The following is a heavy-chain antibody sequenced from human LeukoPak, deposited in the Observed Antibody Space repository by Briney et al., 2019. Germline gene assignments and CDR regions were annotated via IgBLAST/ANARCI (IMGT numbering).Heavy chain of an antibody. V-gene: IGHV4-59*12. Sequence: KPSETLSLTCTVSGGSISSYYWSWIRQPPGKGLEWIGYISYSGNTDYNPSLKSRVTISVDTSKTHFSLKLTSVTAADTAVYYCARDQPYSGFYYIDVWGKGATVTVSS. J-gene: IGHJ6*03. CDR2: ISYSGNT. D-gene: IGHD6-25*01. CDR1: GGSISSYY. CDR3: ARDQPYSGFYYIDV.